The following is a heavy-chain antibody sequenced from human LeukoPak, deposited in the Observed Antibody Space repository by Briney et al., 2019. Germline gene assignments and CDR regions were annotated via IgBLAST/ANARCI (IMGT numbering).Heavy chain of an antibody. CDR2: ISGSGGTT. D-gene: IGHD3-9*01. V-gene: IGHV3-23*01. CDR1: GFTFSSYA. CDR3: AKGLINDWSALES. J-gene: IGHJ4*02. Sequence: PGGSLRLSCAASGFTFSSYAMTWVRQAPGKGLEWVSAISGSGGTTYYADSVRGRFTISRDNSKYTLYLQMNRLRAEDTALYYCAKGLINDWSALESWGQGTPVTVSS.